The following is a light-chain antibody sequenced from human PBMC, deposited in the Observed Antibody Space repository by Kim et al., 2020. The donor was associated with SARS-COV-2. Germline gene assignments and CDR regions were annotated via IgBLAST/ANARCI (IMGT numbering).Light chain of an antibody. J-gene: IGLJ1*01. CDR1: SSNIVYHY. Sequence: GQKVTISCSRGSSNIVYHYVSWYQQLPGTAPKLVIYDSNKRTSGIPNRFSGSKSGTSATLGITGLQTGDEADYYCGTWDSSLSAYVFGTGTKVTVL. CDR2: DSN. CDR3: GTWDSSLSAYV. V-gene: IGLV1-51*01.